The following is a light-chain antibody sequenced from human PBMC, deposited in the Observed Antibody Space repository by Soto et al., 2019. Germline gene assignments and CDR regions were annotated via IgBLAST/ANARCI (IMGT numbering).Light chain of an antibody. V-gene: IGKV1-5*03. CDR3: EQYRGRPYT. CDR2: RES. CDR1: QSISPS. J-gene: IGKJ2*01. Sequence: DIQMTQSPSTLSAYVGERVTITFRASQSISPSLAWYQKKPGKAPNLLNYRESNLQTGVPSGFSGSESGTEFNLTITSLQPNALATYYGEQYRGRPYTFGKGTKL.